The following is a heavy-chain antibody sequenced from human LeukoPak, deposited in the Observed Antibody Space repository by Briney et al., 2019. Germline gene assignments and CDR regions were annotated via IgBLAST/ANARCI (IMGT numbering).Heavy chain of an antibody. D-gene: IGHD3-22*01. CDR3: ARGGDYYDSSGYYDDAFDI. V-gene: IGHV1-2*02. Sequence: ASVTVSCKTSGYTFTNYYMHWVRQAPGQGLEWMGWINPNSGGTNYAQKFQGRVAMTRDTSISTAYMELSRLRSGDTAVYYCARGGDYYDSSGYYDDAFDIWGQGTMVTVSS. CDR1: GYTFTNYY. CDR2: INPNSGGT. J-gene: IGHJ3*02.